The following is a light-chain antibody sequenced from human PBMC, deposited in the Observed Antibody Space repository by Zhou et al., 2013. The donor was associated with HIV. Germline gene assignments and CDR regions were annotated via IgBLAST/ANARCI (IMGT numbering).Light chain of an antibody. J-gene: IGKJ4*01. CDR2: GAS. CDR1: QSVSSSY. V-gene: IGKV3-20*01. CDR3: QQYGSSPSLT. Sequence: EIVLTQSPGTLSLSPGDRATLSCRASQSVSSSYLAWYKQSPGQAPKLLIYGASSRATGIPDRFSGSGSGTDFTLTISRLEPEDFAVYYCQQYGSSPSLTFGGGTKVEIK.